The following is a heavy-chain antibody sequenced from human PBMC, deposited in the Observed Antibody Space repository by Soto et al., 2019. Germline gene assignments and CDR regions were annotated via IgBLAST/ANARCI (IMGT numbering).Heavy chain of an antibody. J-gene: IGHJ4*02. CDR3: ATAKRGTVSLLEY. V-gene: IGHV1-2*02. CDR2: LNPHSGAT. D-gene: IGHD4-4*01. Sequence: GQGLEWMGWLNPHSGATAYAPKYQGRVTLTRDTSLSTSCMELSALKSDDTAVYYCATAKRGTVSLLEYWGQGTLVTVSS.